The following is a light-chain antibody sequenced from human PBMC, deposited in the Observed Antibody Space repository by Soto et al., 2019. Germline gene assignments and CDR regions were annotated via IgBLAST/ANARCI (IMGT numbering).Light chain of an antibody. CDR2: DTS. V-gene: IGKV3-20*01. CDR1: QSVSSSY. CDR3: QQCGSSPS. Sequence: EIVLTQSPGTLSLSPGERATLSCRASQSVSSSYLAWYQQKPGQAPRLLIYDTSSRATGIPDRFSGSGSGTDFTLAIGRLEPEDFAVYYCQQCGSSPSFGQGTKVDLK. J-gene: IGKJ1*01.